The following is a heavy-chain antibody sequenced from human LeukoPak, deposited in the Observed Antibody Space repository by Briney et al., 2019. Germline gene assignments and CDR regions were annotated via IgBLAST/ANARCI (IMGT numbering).Heavy chain of an antibody. Sequence: GGSLRLSCAASGLTFRSHAMTWVRQAPGKGLEWVAFIRYDGSNKYYADSVKGRFTISRDNSKNTLYLQMNSLRAEDTAVYYCAKDGGYCSSTSCPEDNWFDPWGQGTLVTVSS. CDR2: IRYDGSNK. V-gene: IGHV3-30*02. J-gene: IGHJ5*02. CDR1: GLTFRSHA. D-gene: IGHD2-2*01. CDR3: AKDGGYCSSTSCPEDNWFDP.